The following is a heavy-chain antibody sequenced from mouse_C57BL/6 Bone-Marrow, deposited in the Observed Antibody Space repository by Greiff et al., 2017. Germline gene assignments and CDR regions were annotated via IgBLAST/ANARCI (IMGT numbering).Heavy chain of an antibody. D-gene: IGHD3-2*02. J-gene: IGHJ3*01. CDR3: ARQLRLRPFAY. V-gene: IGHV1-55*01. CDR1: GYTFTSYW. Sequence: QVQLQQPGAELVKPGASVKMSCKASGYTFTSYWITWVKQRPGQGLEWIGDIYPGSGSTNYNEKFKGKATLTVYTSSSTAYMQLSSLTSEDSAVYYCARQLRLRPFAYWGQGTLVTVSA. CDR2: IYPGSGST.